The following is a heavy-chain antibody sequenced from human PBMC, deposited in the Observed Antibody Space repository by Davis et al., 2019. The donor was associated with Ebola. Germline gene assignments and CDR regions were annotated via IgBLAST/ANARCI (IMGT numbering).Heavy chain of an antibody. V-gene: IGHV1-69*04. CDR1: AGTFSSYA. D-gene: IGHD3-22*01. J-gene: IGHJ4*02. CDR3: ARGGSYYYDSSGYYPAYYFDY. CDR2: IIPILGIA. Sequence: SVKVSCKASAGTFSSYAISWVRQAPGHGLEWMGRIIPILGIANYAQKFQGRVTITADKSTSTAYLELSSLRSEETAVYYCARGGSYYYDSSGYYPAYYFDYWGQGTLVTVSS.